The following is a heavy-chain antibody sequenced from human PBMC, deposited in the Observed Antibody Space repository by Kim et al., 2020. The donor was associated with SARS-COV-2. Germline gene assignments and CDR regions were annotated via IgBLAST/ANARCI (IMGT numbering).Heavy chain of an antibody. CDR2: ISSSGSTI. CDR3: ARDRATLFLIGFKRYGMDV. D-gene: IGHD3-16*01. J-gene: IGHJ6*02. V-gene: IGHV3-11*01. CDR1: GFTFSDYY. Sequence: GGSLRLSCAASGFTFSDYYMNWIRQAPGKGLEWVSYISSSGSTIYYADSVKGRFTISRDNAKNSLYLQMNSLRAEDTAVYYCARDRATLFLIGFKRYGMDVWGHGTTVTVSS.